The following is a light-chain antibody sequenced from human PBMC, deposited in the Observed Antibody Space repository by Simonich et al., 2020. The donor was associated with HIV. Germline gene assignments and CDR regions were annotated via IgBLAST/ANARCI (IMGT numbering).Light chain of an antibody. CDR1: QSVLSSSNNKFY. CDR3: QQCHTHPHT. Sequence: DIVMTQSPDFLAVSLGERATINCKSSQSVLSSSNNKFYLAWYQQKPGQPPKLLMYWESTRESGVPDRFSGSGSGTDFTLTISSLQAEDVAVYFCQQCHTHPHTFGQGTKVEIK. J-gene: IGKJ2*01. CDR2: WES. V-gene: IGKV4-1*01.